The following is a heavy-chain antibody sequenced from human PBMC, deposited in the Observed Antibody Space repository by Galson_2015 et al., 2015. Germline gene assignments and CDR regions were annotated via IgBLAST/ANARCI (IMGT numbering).Heavy chain of an antibody. Sequence: SVKVSCKASGGTFGSYAISWVRQAPGQGLEWMGGIIPIFGTANYAQKFQGRVTITADESTSTAYMELSSLRSEDTAVYYCAREGRYCSGGSCYESPFDYWGQGTLVTVSS. CDR2: IIPIFGTA. CDR1: GGTFGSYA. CDR3: AREGRYCSGGSCYESPFDY. V-gene: IGHV1-69*13. J-gene: IGHJ4*02. D-gene: IGHD2-15*01.